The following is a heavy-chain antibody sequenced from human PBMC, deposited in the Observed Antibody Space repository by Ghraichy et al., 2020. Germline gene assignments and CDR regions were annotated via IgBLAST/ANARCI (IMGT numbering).Heavy chain of an antibody. D-gene: IGHD4-17*01. Sequence: SETLSLTCAVYGGSFSGYYWSWIRQPPGKGLEWIGEINHSGSTNYNPSLKSRVTISVDTSKNQFSLKLSSVTAADTAVYYCVRQRTVTTRVFLWLGMDVWGQGTTVTVSS. CDR2: INHSGST. CDR3: VRQRTVTTRVFLWLGMDV. V-gene: IGHV4-34*01. J-gene: IGHJ6*02. CDR1: GGSFSGYY.